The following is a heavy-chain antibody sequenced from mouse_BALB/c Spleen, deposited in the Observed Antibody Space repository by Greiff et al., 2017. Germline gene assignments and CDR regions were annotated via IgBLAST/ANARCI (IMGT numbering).Heavy chain of an antibody. D-gene: IGHD4-1*01. CDR2: ISYDGSN. CDR1: GYSITSGYY. J-gene: IGHJ2*01. V-gene: IGHV3-6*02. Sequence: EVQLQESGPGLVKPSQSLSLTCSVTGYSITSGYYWNWIRQFPGNKLEWMGYISYDGSNNYNPSLKNRISITRDTSKNQFFLKLNSVTTEDTATYYCAIGGMFFDYWGQGTTLTVSS. CDR3: AIGGMFFDY.